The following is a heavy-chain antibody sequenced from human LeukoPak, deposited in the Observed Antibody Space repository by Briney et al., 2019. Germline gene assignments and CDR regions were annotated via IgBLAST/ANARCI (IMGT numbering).Heavy chain of an antibody. J-gene: IGHJ4*02. V-gene: IGHV3-21*01. Sequence: GGSLRLSCAASGFTFSSYSMNWVRQAPGKGLEWVSSISSSSSYIYYADSVKGRFTISRDNSKNTLYLQMNSLRAEDTAVYYCAKEWKGPVSYFDYWGQGTLVTVSS. D-gene: IGHD1-1*01. CDR3: AKEWKGPVSYFDY. CDR1: GFTFSSYS. CDR2: ISSSSSYI.